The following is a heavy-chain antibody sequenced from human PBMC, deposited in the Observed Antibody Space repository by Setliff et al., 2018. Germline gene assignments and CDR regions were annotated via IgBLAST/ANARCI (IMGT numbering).Heavy chain of an antibody. D-gene: IGHD3-10*01. V-gene: IGHV4-38-2*01. CDR2: IYHSGST. Sequence: PSETLSLTCAVSGYSISSGYYWGWIRQPPGKGLEWIGSIYHSGSTYYNPSLKSRVIISVDTSKNQFSLKLSSVTAADTAVYYCARLWRRIQQIDYWGQGTQVTVSS. CDR3: ARLWRRIQQIDY. J-gene: IGHJ4*02. CDR1: GYSISSGYY.